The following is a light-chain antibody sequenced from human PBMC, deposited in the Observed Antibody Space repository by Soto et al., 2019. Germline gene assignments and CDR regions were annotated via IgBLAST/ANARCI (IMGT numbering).Light chain of an antibody. CDR1: QSVDAY. CDR3: QQRSNWAPT. J-gene: IGKJ1*01. Sequence: EIVLTQSPVTLSLSPGERATLSCRASQSVDAYLAWYQQRPGQAPRLLIFDASNRATGIPTRFSGSGSGTDFTLTTSSLEPEDFAVYYCQQRSNWAPTFGQGTKGEIK. V-gene: IGKV3-11*01. CDR2: DAS.